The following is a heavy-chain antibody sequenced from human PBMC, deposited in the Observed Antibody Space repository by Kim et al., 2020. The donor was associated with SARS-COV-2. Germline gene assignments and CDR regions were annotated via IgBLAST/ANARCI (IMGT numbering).Heavy chain of an antibody. V-gene: IGHV7-4-1*02. CDR1: GYTFTNHA. CDR3: ASSKSGTTSFDF. D-gene: IGHD4-4*01. J-gene: IGHJ4*02. CDR2: INTNTGDP. Sequence: ASVKVSCKASGYTFTNHAMNWVRQAPGQGLEWMGWINTNTGDPTYGQGFTGRFVFSLDTSVSTAYLQISSLTAEDTALYFCASSKSGTTSFDFWGQGALVTVSS.